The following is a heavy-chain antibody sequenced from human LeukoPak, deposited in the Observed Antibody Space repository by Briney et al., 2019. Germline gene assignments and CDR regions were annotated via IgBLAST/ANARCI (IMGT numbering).Heavy chain of an antibody. J-gene: IGHJ3*02. CDR2: INHSGST. Sequence: SETLSLTCAVYGGSFSGYYWSWIRQPPGKGLEWIGEINHSGSTNYNPSLKSRVTISVDTSKNQFSLKLSSVTAADTAVYYCARDIPAGIAVAGDAFDIWGQGTMVTVSS. V-gene: IGHV4-34*01. CDR1: GGSFSGYY. D-gene: IGHD6-19*01. CDR3: ARDIPAGIAVAGDAFDI.